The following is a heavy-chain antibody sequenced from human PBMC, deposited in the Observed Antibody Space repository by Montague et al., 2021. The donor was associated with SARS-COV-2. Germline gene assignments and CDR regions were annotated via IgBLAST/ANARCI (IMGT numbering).Heavy chain of an antibody. CDR2: IYYSRST. J-gene: IGHJ5*02. CDR3: ARGLPTGRGGIRWFDP. Sequence: SETLSLTCTVSGGSISSYYWSWIRQPPGKGLEWIGYIYYSRSTNYNPSLKIRVTISVDTSKNQFSLKLSSVTAADTAVYYCARGLPTGRGGIRWFDPWGQGTLVTVSS. CDR1: GGSISSYY. D-gene: IGHD3-10*01. V-gene: IGHV4-59*01.